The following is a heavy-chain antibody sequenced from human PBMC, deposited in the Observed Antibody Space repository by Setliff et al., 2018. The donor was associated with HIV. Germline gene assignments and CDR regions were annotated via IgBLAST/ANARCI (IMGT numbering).Heavy chain of an antibody. V-gene: IGHV4-39*07. CDR2: IYYSGNT. D-gene: IGHD3-10*01. Sequence: SETLSLTCSVSGGSISSSGYYWAWIRQPPGKGLEWIGSIYYSGNTYYNPSFKSRVTISVDVSKNQFYLKLSSVTAADTAVYYCARDNSYYYGSGSHYWYGMDVWGQGTTVTVSS. CDR3: ARDNSYYYGSGSHYWYGMDV. CDR1: GGSISSSGYY. J-gene: IGHJ6*01.